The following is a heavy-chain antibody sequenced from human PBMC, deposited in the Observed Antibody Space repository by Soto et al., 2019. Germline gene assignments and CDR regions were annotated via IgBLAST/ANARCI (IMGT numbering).Heavy chain of an antibody. CDR1: GFSLSTSGMC. CDR3: AHIITSHNIVGEGWFDP. Sequence: SGPTLVNPTQTLTLTCTFSGFSLSTSGMCVSWIRQPPGKALEWLALIDWDDDKYYSTSLKTRLTISKDTSKNQVVLTMTNMDPVDTATYYCAHIITSHNIVGEGWFDPWGQGTLVTV. J-gene: IGHJ5*02. V-gene: IGHV2-70*01. CDR2: IDWDDDK. D-gene: IGHD3-16*02.